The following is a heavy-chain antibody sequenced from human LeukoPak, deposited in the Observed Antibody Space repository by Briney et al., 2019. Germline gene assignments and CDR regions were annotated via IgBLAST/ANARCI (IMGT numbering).Heavy chain of an antibody. CDR3: ARHRRNYYGTGGSPFDF. V-gene: IGHV4-59*08. Sequence: SETLSLTCTISGASMSNYYWSWIRQPPGKRPEWIAYISDSGSDIYNPSLKSRVAISVDTSKNQFSLKVTSVTAADTAVYFCARHRRNYYGTGGSPFDFWGQGILVTVSS. D-gene: IGHD3-10*01. CDR1: GASMSNYY. CDR2: ISDSGSD. J-gene: IGHJ4*02.